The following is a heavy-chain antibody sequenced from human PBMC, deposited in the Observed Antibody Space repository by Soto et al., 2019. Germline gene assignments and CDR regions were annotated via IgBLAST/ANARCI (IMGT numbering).Heavy chain of an antibody. J-gene: IGHJ4*02. CDR3: ARDWWEEPAGKETVSQFDY. CDR2: IWSDGTKK. D-gene: IGHD6-13*01. V-gene: IGHV3-33*01. CDR1: GFAFSNYG. Sequence: QVHLVESGGXXVQPGRSLTLSCTASGFAFSNYGIHWVRQAPGRGLEWVAVIWSDGTKKFYAGSVRGRFTISRDNSKNTIYLQMNSLRAEDTAVYYCARDWWEEPAGKETVSQFDYWGQGTLVTVSS.